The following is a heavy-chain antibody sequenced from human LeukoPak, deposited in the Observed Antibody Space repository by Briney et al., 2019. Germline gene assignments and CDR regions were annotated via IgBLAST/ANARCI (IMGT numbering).Heavy chain of an antibody. J-gene: IGHJ4*02. Sequence: SETLSLTCTVSGGSIGTYYWSWIRQPAGKGLEWIGRIFTTGGANYNPSLKSRVTMSLDTSKNLFSLKLNSVTAADTAVYYCVRDGPSWGLLWGQGALVTVSS. CDR2: IFTTGGA. CDR3: VRDGPSWGLL. D-gene: IGHD7-27*01. V-gene: IGHV4-4*07. CDR1: GGSIGTYY.